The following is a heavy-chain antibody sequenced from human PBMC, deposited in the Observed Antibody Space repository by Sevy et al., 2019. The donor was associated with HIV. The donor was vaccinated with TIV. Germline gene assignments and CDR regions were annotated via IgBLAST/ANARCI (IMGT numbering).Heavy chain of an antibody. V-gene: IGHV3-73*01. CDR1: GLISSDSS. D-gene: IGHD3-3*01. CDR2: IRTKPDTYAT. CDR3: TRSWIWSRTFFPDFDY. Sequence: GGSLRLSCAAPGLISSDSSIHWVRQPPGKGREWLGHIRTKPDTYATTYAASVKGRFTLSRDDLKNTAHLQMNTLKKEDTAVYYCTRSWIWSRTFFPDFDYWGQGTLVTVSS. J-gene: IGHJ4*02.